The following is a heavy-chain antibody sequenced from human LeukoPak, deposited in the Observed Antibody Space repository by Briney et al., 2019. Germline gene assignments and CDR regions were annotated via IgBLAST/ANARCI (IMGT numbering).Heavy chain of an antibody. CDR3: ARAALGYCSGGSCYSSWFDP. CDR2: IYYSGST. Sequence: SETLSLTCTVSGGSISSYYWSWTRQPPGKGLEWIGYIYYSGSTNYNPSLKSRVTISVDTSKNQFSLKLSSVTAADTAVYYCARAALGYCSGGSCYSSWFDPWGQGTLVTVSS. V-gene: IGHV4-59*01. CDR1: GGSISSYY. J-gene: IGHJ5*02. D-gene: IGHD2-15*01.